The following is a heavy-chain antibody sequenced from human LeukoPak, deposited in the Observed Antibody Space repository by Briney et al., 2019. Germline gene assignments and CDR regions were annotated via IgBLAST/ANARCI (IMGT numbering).Heavy chain of an antibody. CDR3: ARDLGYCSGGSCY. J-gene: IGHJ4*02. D-gene: IGHD2-15*01. CDR2: ISSSSSYI. V-gene: IGHV3-21*01. Sequence: PGGSLRLSCAASGFTFSSYSMNWVRQAPGKGLEWVSSISSSSSYIYYADSVKGRFTISRDNAKNSLYLQMNSLRAEDAAVYYCARDLGYCSGGSCYWGQGTLVTVSS. CDR1: GFTFSSYS.